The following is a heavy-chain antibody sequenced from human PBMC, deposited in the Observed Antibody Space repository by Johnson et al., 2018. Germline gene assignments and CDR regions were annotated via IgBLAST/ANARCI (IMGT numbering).Heavy chain of an antibody. J-gene: IGHJ3*02. CDR1: GFTFSSYG. CDR2: ISYAGSNK. V-gene: IGHV3-30*18. D-gene: IGHD1-26*01. Sequence: VQLVESGGGVVQPGRSLRLSCAASGFTFSSYGMHWVRQAPGKGLEWVAVISYAGSNKYFADSVKGRFTISRDNSKNTLYLQMNSLRAEDTAVYYCAKESGGGRDAFDIWGQGTMVTVSS. CDR3: AKESGGGRDAFDI.